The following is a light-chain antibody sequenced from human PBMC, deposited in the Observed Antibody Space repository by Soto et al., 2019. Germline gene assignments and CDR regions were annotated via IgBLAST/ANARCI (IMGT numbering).Light chain of an antibody. CDR3: HQYGSSPSYT. V-gene: IGKV3-20*01. J-gene: IGKJ2*01. CDR1: QSVSSSY. Sequence: EIVLTQSPGTLSLSPGERATLSCRASQSVSSSYLAWYQQKPGQAPRLLIYGASSRATGIPDRFSGSGSGTDFTLTINRLEPEDFAVYYCHQYGSSPSYTFGQGTKLEIK. CDR2: GAS.